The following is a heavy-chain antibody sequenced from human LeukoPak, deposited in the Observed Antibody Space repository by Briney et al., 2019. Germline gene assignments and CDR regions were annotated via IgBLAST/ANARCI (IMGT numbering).Heavy chain of an antibody. CDR2: ISGRGVGT. D-gene: IGHD3-10*01. CDR1: GFVFNNYA. V-gene: IGHV3-23*01. J-gene: IGHJ6*03. CDR3: AKGATVRGVPNYYYYHMDV. Sequence: GGSLRLSCAASGFVFNNYAMTWVRQAPGKGLEWVSTISGRGVGTYYADSVKGRFTISRDNSQNTLYLQMNSLGADDTAVYYCAKGATVRGVPNYYYYHMDVWGKGTTVTVSS.